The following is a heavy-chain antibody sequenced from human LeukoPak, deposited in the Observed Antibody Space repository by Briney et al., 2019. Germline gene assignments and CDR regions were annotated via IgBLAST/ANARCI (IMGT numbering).Heavy chain of an antibody. CDR2: IYYSGST. CDR3: ARHLGYCSSTSCYSWFDP. Sequence: SETLSLTCAVSGGSISSGGYSWSWIRQPPGKGLEWIGYIYYSGSTNYNPSLKSRVTISVDTSKNQFSLKLSSVTAADTAVYYCARHLGYCSSTSCYSWFDPWGQGTLVTVSS. CDR1: GGSISSGGYS. J-gene: IGHJ5*02. D-gene: IGHD2-2*01. V-gene: IGHV4-61*08.